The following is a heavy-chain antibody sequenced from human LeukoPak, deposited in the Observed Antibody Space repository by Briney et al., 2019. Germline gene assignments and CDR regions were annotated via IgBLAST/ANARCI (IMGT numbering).Heavy chain of an antibody. J-gene: IGHJ4*02. D-gene: IGHD3-3*01. CDR2: ISSSSYI. V-gene: IGHV3-21*01. CDR1: GFTFSSYS. Sequence: GGSLRLSCAASGFTFSSYSLTWVRQAPGKGLEWVSSISSSSYIYYADSVKGRFTISRDNAKNSLYLQMNSLRAEDTAVYYCARDGGADYWGQGTLVTVSS. CDR3: ARDGGADY.